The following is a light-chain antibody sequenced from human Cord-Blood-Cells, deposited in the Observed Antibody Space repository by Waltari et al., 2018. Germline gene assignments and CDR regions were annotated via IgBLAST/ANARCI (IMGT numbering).Light chain of an antibody. Sequence: DIQMTQSPSSLSASVGDRVTITCQASQDISNDLNWYQQKPGKAPKLLIYDASNVETGVPARFSGSGSGTDFTFTISSLQPEDIATYYCQQYDNRMYTFGQGTKLEIK. V-gene: IGKV1-33*01. CDR3: QQYDNRMYT. J-gene: IGKJ2*01. CDR1: QDISND. CDR2: DAS.